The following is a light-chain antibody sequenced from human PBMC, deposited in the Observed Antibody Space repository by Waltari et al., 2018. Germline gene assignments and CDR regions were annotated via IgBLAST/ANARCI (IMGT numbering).Light chain of an antibody. CDR2: GAS. J-gene: IGKJ2*01. CDR1: QHVNSN. CDR3: HQYNNWPPYT. V-gene: IGKV3-15*01. Sequence: EVVMTQSPATLSVSPGDRATLSCRASQHVNSNLAWYQQKPGQAPRLLIYGASSTAPGIPARFSGSGSGTDFTLTISSLQSEDFAVYYCHQYNNWPPYTFGQGTKLEIK.